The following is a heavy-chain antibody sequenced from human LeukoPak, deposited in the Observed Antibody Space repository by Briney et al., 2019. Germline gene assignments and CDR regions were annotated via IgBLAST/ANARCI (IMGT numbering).Heavy chain of an antibody. D-gene: IGHD3-10*01. J-gene: IGHJ3*02. CDR2: SSSSSSVI. Sequence: GGPLRLSCAASGFTFSSYSMNWVRQAPGKGLEWVSYSSSSSSVIYYSDSVKGRFTISRDNAKNSLYLQMNSLRAEDTAVCYCVRLGGAFDIWGQGTMVTVSS. CDR3: VRLGGAFDI. V-gene: IGHV3-48*01. CDR1: GFTFSSYS.